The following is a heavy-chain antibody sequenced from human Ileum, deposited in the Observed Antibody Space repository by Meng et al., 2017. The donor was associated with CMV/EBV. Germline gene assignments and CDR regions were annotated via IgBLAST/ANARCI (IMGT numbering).Heavy chain of an antibody. Sequence: QLQVSGPGPGTASETLSLISTVSCCSISLGRNNWSWIRHPPGKGLELIGILCYSGTTNYNPSLKCRVTISVGTSENKFSLKMNSVTAADTAVDYCARWSPENSSLSGFDFWGQGTLVTVSS. CDR1: CCSISLGRNN. V-gene: IGHV4-39*07. J-gene: IGHJ4*02. D-gene: IGHD6-6*01. CDR2: LCYSGTT. CDR3: ARWSPENSSLSGFDF.